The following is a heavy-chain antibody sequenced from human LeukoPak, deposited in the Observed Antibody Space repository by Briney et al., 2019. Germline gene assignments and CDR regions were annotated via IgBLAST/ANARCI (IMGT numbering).Heavy chain of an antibody. CDR1: GYTFTSYD. D-gene: IGHD3-10*01. CDR3: ARGFRISRLHYYGSGSYYVY. J-gene: IGHJ4*02. V-gene: IGHV1-8*01. CDR2: MNPNSGNT. Sequence: GASVKASCKASGYTFTSYDINWVRQATGQGLEWMGWMNPNSGNTGYAQKFQGRVTMTRNTSISTAYMELSSLRSEDTAVYYCARGFRISRLHYYGSGSYYVYWGQGTLVTVSS.